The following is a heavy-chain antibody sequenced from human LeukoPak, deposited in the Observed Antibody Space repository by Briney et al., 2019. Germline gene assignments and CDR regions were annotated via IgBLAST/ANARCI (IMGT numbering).Heavy chain of an antibody. D-gene: IGHD6-13*01. J-gene: IGHJ3*02. CDR2: IKQDGSAK. CDR3: AREHIAAAGPFDI. V-gene: IGHV3-7*01. CDR1: GFNFNMFW. Sequence: GGSLRLSCVASGFNFNMFWMSWVRQAPGKGLEWVTNIKQDGSAKFYVGSVRGRFDISRDNARKSVFLQMNSLRVEDTAVYYCAREHIAAAGPFDIWGQGTMVTVSS.